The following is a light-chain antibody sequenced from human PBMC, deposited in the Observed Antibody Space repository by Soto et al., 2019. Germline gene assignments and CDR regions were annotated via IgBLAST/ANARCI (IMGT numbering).Light chain of an antibody. Sequence: QSVLTQPPSASGTPGQRVTISCSGSSSNIGSNTVNWYHQLPGTAPKLLIYSNNQRPSGVPDRFSGSKSGTSASLAISGLQSEDEADYYCAAWDDSLNGQGVFGGGTKLTVL. CDR3: AAWDDSLNGQGV. CDR1: SSNIGSNT. J-gene: IGLJ2*01. V-gene: IGLV1-44*01. CDR2: SNN.